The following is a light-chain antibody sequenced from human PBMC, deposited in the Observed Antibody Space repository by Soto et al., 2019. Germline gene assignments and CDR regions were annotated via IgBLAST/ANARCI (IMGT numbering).Light chain of an antibody. Sequence: QSVLTQPPSASGSPGQSVTISCTGTSDDVGLYNFVSWYQQYPGKAPKLTIYDVTKRPSGVPDRFSGSKSGNTASLTVSGLQAEDEADYYCSSYAGFNNVVFGGGTKVTVL. CDR1: SDDVGLYNF. CDR3: SSYAGFNNVV. J-gene: IGLJ3*02. CDR2: DVT. V-gene: IGLV2-8*01.